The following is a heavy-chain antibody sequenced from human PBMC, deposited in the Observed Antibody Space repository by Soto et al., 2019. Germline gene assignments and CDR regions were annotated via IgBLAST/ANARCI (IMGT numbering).Heavy chain of an antibody. V-gene: IGHV1-2*04. CDR3: AAIAEDFDY. D-gene: IGHD6-13*01. CDR1: GYTFTGYY. Sequence: ASVNVSCKASGYTFTGYYMHWVRQAPGQGLEWMGWINPNSGGTNYAQKFQGWVTMTRDTSISTAYMELSRLRSDDTAVYYCAAIAEDFDYWGQGTLVTVSS. J-gene: IGHJ4*02. CDR2: INPNSGGT.